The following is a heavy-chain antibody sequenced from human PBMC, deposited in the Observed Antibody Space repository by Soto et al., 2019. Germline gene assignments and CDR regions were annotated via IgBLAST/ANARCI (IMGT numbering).Heavy chain of an antibody. CDR2: ISSSSSYI. Sequence: GGSLRLSCAASGFTFSSYSMNWVRQAPGKGLEWVSSISSSSSYIYYADSVRGRFTISRDNAKNSLYLQMNSLRAEDTAVYYCARARTGTTRAHFDYWGQGTLVTVSS. J-gene: IGHJ4*02. CDR3: ARARTGTTRAHFDY. D-gene: IGHD1-1*01. CDR1: GFTFSSYS. V-gene: IGHV3-21*01.